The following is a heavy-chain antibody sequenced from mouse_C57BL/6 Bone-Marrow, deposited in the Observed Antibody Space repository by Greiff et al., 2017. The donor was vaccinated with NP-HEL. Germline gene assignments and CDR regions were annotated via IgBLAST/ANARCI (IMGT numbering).Heavy chain of an antibody. J-gene: IGHJ2*01. V-gene: IGHV5-6*01. CDR3: ARHDYGSSYYFDY. CDR1: GFTFSSYG. CDR2: ISSGGSYT. Sequence: EVRLMESGGDLVKPGGSLKLSCAASGFTFSSYGMSWVRQTPDKRLEWVATISSGGSYTYYPDSVKGRFTISRDNAKNTLYLQMSSLKSEDTAMYYCARHDYGSSYYFDYWGKGTTLTVSS. D-gene: IGHD1-1*01.